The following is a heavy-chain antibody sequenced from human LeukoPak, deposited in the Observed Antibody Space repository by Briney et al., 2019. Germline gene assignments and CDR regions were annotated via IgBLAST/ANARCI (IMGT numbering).Heavy chain of an antibody. D-gene: IGHD3-10*01. CDR1: GGSISSYY. V-gene: IGHV4-59*08. CDR2: IYYSGST. CDR3: ARLFSRSAYSYYYYYMDV. Sequence: SETLSLTCTVSGGSISSYYWGWIRQPPGKGLEWIGYIYYSGSTNYNPSLKSRVTISVDTSKNQFSLKLSSVTAADTAVYYCARLFSRSAYSYYYYYMDVWGKGTTVTVSS. J-gene: IGHJ6*03.